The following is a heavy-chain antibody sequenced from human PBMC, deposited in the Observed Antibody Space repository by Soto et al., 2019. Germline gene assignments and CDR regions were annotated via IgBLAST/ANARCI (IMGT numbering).Heavy chain of an antibody. D-gene: IGHD6-13*01. J-gene: IGHJ4*02. Sequence: PGGSLRLSCAASGFTFSSYAMSWVRQAPGKGMEWVSAISGSGGSTYYADSVKGRFTISRDNSKNTLYLQMNSLRAEDTAVYYCAKDNSGYSSSWSLGYWGQGTLVTVSS. CDR3: AKDNSGYSSSWSLGY. V-gene: IGHV3-23*01. CDR2: ISGSGGST. CDR1: GFTFSSYA.